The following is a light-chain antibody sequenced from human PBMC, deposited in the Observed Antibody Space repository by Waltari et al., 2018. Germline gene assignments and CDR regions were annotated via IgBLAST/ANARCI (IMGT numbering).Light chain of an antibody. CDR1: SCNTGPNY. CDR3: ATWDDSLSGPSVV. J-gene: IGLJ2*01. Sequence: QSVLIPPPPASGTPGQTVTIHCSASSCNTGPNYVSWYRQLPGTAPKFLIYRNDQRASGVPDRFSGSKSGTSASLAIGGLRSEDEADYYCATWDDSLSGPSVVFGGGTKLTVL. CDR2: RND. V-gene: IGLV1-47*01.